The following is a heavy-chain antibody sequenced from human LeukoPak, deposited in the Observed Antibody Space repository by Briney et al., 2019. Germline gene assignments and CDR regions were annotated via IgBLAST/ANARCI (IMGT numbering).Heavy chain of an antibody. CDR1: GFTFTNAW. Sequence: GGSLSLSWAASGFTFTNAWMNWVRQAPGKGLEWVGRIKSKADGETIDYAAPVKGRFTFSRDDSKNMLYLQMNSLKSEDTAVYYCSTLTSRGLSGSWGQGTLVTVSS. CDR3: STLTSRGLSGS. D-gene: IGHD3-9*01. J-gene: IGHJ4*02. CDR2: IKSKADGETI. V-gene: IGHV3-15*07.